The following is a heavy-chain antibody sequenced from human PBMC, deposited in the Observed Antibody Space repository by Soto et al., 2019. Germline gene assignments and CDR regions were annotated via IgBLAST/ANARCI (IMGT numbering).Heavy chain of an antibody. CDR3: ASGLGWFDP. V-gene: IGHV4-39*01. J-gene: IGHJ5*02. Sequence: SETLSLTCTVSGDSVSSSTYYWGWIRQPPGKGLEWIGSLYYSESTYYNPSLKSRVTISVDTSKNQFSLKLNSVTAADTAVYYCASGLGWFDPWGQGTLVTVSS. CDR2: LYYSEST. CDR1: GDSVSSSTYY.